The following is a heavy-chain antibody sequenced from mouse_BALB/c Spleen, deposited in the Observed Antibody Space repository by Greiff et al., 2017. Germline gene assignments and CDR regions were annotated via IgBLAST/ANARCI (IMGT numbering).Heavy chain of an antibody. CDR3: ARRGYYGSSYGRYFDV. Sequence: VQLKESGPELVKPGASVKMSCKASGYTFTSYVMHWVKQKPGQGLEWIGYINPYNDGTKYNEKFKGKATLTSDKSSSTAYMELSSLTSEDSAVYYCARRGYYGSSYGRYFDVWGAGTTVTVSS. D-gene: IGHD1-1*01. CDR1: GYTFTSYV. CDR2: INPYNDGT. J-gene: IGHJ1*01. V-gene: IGHV1-14*01.